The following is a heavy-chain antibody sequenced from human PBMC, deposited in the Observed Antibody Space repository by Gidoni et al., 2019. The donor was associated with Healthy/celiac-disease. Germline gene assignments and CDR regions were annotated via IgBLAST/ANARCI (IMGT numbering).Heavy chain of an antibody. CDR2: ISWNSGSI. D-gene: IGHD6-6*01. J-gene: IGHJ6*02. Sequence: EVQLVESGGGLVQPGRSLRLSCAASGFTFDDYAMHWVRQAPGKGLEWFSGISWNSGSIGYADSVKGRFTISRDNAKNSLYLQMNSLRAEDTALYYCAKDRAARPYYYGMDVWGQGTTVTVSS. V-gene: IGHV3-9*01. CDR1: GFTFDDYA. CDR3: AKDRAARPYYYGMDV.